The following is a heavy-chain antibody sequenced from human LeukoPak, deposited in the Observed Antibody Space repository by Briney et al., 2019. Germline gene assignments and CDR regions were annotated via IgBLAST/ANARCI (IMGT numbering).Heavy chain of an antibody. CDR2: IYYSGST. D-gene: IGHD1-26*01. CDR3: AGLGRSAFDI. J-gene: IGHJ3*02. Sequence: PSETLSLTCAVSGASVKSYHCSWIRQPPGKGLEWIGYIYYSGSTNYNPSLKSRVTISVDTSKNQFSLKLSSVTAADTAVYYCAGLGRSAFDIWGQGTMVTVSS. CDR1: GASVKSYH. V-gene: IGHV4-59*02.